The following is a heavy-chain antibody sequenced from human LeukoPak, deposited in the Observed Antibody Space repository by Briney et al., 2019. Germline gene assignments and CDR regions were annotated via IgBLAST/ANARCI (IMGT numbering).Heavy chain of an antibody. D-gene: IGHD2-8*01. J-gene: IGHJ4*02. V-gene: IGHV1-8*01. CDR2: MNPNSGNT. Sequence: GASVKVSCKASGYTFTSYDINWVRQATGQGLEWIGWMNPNSGNTDYAQKFQGRVTMTRNTSISTAYMELSSLRSEDTAVYYCARFPYCTNGVCPPAWGQGTLVTVSS. CDR1: GYTFTSYD. CDR3: ARFPYCTNGVCPPA.